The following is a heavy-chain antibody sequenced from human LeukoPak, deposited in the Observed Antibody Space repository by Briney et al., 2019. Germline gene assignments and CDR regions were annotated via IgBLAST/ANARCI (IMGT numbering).Heavy chain of an antibody. CDR3: ARQVAATAPVGY. CDR1: GGSIGSYH. Sequence: ALETLSLTCTVSGGSIGSYHWSWIRQPPGKGLEWIGHIHYNGSTNYNPSLKSRVTISVDTSKNQFSLKLTSVTAADTAVYYCARQVAATAPVGYWGQGTLVTVSS. V-gene: IGHV4-59*08. D-gene: IGHD6-13*01. CDR2: IHYNGST. J-gene: IGHJ4*02.